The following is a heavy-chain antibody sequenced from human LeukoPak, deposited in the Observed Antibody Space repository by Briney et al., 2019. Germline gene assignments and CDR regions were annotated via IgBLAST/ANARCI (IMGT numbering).Heavy chain of an antibody. CDR3: AERLGGGPQDVH. J-gene: IGHJ4*02. Sequence: GGSLRLSCAASGFTFSSYGMHWVRQAPGKGLEWVAVISYDGSNKYYADSVKGRFTISRDNSKNTLYLQMNSLRAEDTAVYYCAERLGGGPQDVHWGQGTLVTVSS. CDR1: GFTFSSYG. D-gene: IGHD3-16*01. V-gene: IGHV3-30*18. CDR2: ISYDGSNK.